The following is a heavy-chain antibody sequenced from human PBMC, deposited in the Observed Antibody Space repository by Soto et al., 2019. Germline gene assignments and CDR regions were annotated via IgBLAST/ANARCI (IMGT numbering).Heavy chain of an antibody. CDR3: TRNYYGSGSYKFFFDY. D-gene: IGHD3-10*01. V-gene: IGHV3-33*01. CDR1: GFTFSSYG. CDR2: IWYDGSNK. Sequence: GGSLRLSCAASGFTFSSYGMHWVRQAPGKGLEWVAVIWYDGSNKYYADSVKGRFTISRDNSKNTLYLQMNSLRAEDTAVYYCTRNYYGSGSYKFFFDYWGQGTLVTVSS. J-gene: IGHJ4*02.